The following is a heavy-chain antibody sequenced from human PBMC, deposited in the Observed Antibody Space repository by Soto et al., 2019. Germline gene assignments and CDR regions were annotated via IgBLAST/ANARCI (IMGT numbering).Heavy chain of an antibody. CDR3: ARHSLIVSPLYVLDV. CDR1: GYIFNNHW. J-gene: IGHJ6*02. Sequence: GESLKISCKASGYIFNNHWIGWVRQMPGKGLEWMGIIFPSDSDTRYSPSFQGQVTISADKSITTAYLQWSSLKASDTAKYYCARHSLIVSPLYVLDVSGQGTTVTVS. V-gene: IGHV5-51*01. CDR2: IFPSDSDT. D-gene: IGHD1-26*01.